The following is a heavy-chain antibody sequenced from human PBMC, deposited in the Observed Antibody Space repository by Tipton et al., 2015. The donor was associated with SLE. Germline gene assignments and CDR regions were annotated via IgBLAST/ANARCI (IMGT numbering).Heavy chain of an antibody. CDR2: IYYSGNT. V-gene: IGHV4-39*07. D-gene: IGHD1-7*01. J-gene: IGHJ4*02. Sequence: TLSLTCTVSGGSISSSSYFWGWIRQPPGKGLEWIGSIYYSGNTYYNPSLKSRVTISVDTSKNQFSLKLSSVTAADTAVYYCARGWDYLDQAGIDYWGQGTLVTVSS. CDR1: GGSISSSSYF. CDR3: ARGWDYLDQAGIDY.